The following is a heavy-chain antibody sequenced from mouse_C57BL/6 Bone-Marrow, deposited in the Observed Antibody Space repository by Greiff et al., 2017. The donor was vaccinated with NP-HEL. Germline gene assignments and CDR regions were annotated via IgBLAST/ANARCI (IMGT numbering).Heavy chain of an antibody. CDR3: AGVKGLRRYFDV. Sequence: QVQLQQSGPELVKPGASVKISCKASGYAFSSSWMNWVKQRPGKGLEWIGRIYPGDGDTNYNGKFKGKATLTADKSSSTAYMQLSSLTSEDSAVYYCAGVKGLRRYFDVWGTGTTVTVSS. V-gene: IGHV1-82*01. CDR2: IYPGDGDT. J-gene: IGHJ1*03. CDR1: GYAFSSSW. D-gene: IGHD2-4*01.